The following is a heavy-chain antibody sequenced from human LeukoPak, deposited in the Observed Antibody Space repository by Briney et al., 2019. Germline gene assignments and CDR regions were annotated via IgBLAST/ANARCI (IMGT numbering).Heavy chain of an antibody. Sequence: ASVKVSCKASGGTFSNDAVSWVRQAPGEGLKWMGRVIPFLGTTNYAHNFQGRVTITADQDTQTAYMELRSLRSEDTAAYFCARGPSSDLRTGFFFGYFDDWGQGTLITVSS. J-gene: IGHJ4*02. CDR2: VIPFLGTT. V-gene: IGHV1-69*11. CDR1: GGTFSNDA. CDR3: ARGPSSDLRTGFFFGYFDD. D-gene: IGHD3/OR15-3a*01.